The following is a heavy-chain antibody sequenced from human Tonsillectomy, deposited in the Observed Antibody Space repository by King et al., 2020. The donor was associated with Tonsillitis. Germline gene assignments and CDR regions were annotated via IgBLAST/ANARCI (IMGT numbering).Heavy chain of an antibody. CDR2: INHSGST. Sequence: QLQQWGAGLLKPSETLSLTCAVYGGSFSGYYWSWIRQPPGKGLEWIGEINHSGSTNYNPSLKSRVTISVDTSKNQFSLKLSSVTAADTAVYYCARGRRRIGFDPWGQGTLVTVSS. CDR3: ARGRRRIGFDP. V-gene: IGHV4-34*01. J-gene: IGHJ5*02. CDR1: GGSFSGYY. D-gene: IGHD2-15*01.